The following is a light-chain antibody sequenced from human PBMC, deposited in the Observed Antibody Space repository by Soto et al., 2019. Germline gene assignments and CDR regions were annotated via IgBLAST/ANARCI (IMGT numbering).Light chain of an antibody. J-gene: IGLJ1*01. CDR1: SSDVGSYNL. Sequence: QSALTQPASVSGSPGQSITISCTGTSSDVGSYNLVSWYQQHPGKAPKLMIYEVNKRPSGVSNRFSGSKPGNTASLTISGLQAEDEADYYCCSYARSSTLYVFGSGTKVTVL. CDR2: EVN. CDR3: CSYARSSTLYV. V-gene: IGLV2-23*02.